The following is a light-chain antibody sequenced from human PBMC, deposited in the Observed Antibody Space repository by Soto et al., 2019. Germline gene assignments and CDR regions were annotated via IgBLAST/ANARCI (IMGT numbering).Light chain of an antibody. CDR1: QTFSNSF. CDR3: QQCGSSST. V-gene: IGKV3-20*01. J-gene: IGKJ5*01. CDR2: GAS. Sequence: PGDIATLSCRASQTFSNSFLSWFQQIPGQAPRLLIYGASMRATGIPDRFSGSGSGTDFTLTISRLEPEDFAVYYCQQCGSSSTFGQGTRLEIK.